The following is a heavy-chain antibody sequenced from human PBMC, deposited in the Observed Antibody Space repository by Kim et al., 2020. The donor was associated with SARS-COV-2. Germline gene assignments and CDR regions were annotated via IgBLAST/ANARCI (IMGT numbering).Heavy chain of an antibody. CDR1: GFTFSSYG. CDR2: IWYDGSNK. CDR3: ARDGYYGSEGLGFDY. D-gene: IGHD3-10*01. Sequence: GGSLRLSCAASGFTFSSYGMHWVRQAPGKGLEWVAVIWYDGSNKYYADSVKGRFTISRDNSKNTLYLQMNSLRAEDTAVYYCARDGYYGSEGLGFDYWGQGTLVTVSS. V-gene: IGHV3-33*01. J-gene: IGHJ4*02.